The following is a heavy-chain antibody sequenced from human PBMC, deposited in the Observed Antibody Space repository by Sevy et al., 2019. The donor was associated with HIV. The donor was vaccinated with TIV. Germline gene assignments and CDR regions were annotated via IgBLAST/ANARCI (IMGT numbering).Heavy chain of an antibody. CDR3: ARRYFDV. Sequence: GGSLRLSCAASGFTFHTYWMQWVRQAPGKGLEWVANIRQDGNEIYYADSVKGRFTISGANAMQSLSLAMNNLRVEASGIYYCARRYFDVWGQGTLVTVSS. CDR1: GFTFHTYW. CDR2: IRQDGNEI. V-gene: IGHV3-7*01. J-gene: IGHJ4*02.